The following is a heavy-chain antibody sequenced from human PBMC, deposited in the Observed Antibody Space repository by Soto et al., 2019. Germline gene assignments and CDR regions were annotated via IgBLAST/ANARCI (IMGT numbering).Heavy chain of an antibody. CDR2: TYFRSKWYN. J-gene: IGHJ5*02. D-gene: IGHD6-13*01. Sequence: PSQTLSLTCAISGDSVSSNTASWNWIRQSPSRGLEWLGRTYFRSKWYNDYAVSVKSRITINPDTSKNQFSLQLNSVTPEDTAVYCCARDRDTEAAGRPEIPDNWLDPWGQGPLVTVSS. CDR1: GDSVSSNTAS. CDR3: ARDRDTEAAGRPEIPDNWLDP. V-gene: IGHV6-1*01.